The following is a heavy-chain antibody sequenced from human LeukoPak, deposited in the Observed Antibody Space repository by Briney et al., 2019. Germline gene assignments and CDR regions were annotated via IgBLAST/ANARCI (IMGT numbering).Heavy chain of an antibody. CDR2: ISYNGGST. CDR1: GFTFSSYS. Sequence: PGGSLRLSCAASGFTFSSYSMNWVRQAPGKGLEWVSGISYNGGSTYYADSVKGRFTISRDNSKNTLYLQMNSLRAEDTAVYYCAQDQGYYGSGSYKEFFRHWGQGTLVTVSS. CDR3: AQDQGYYGSGSYKEFFRH. J-gene: IGHJ1*01. V-gene: IGHV3-23*01. D-gene: IGHD3-10*01.